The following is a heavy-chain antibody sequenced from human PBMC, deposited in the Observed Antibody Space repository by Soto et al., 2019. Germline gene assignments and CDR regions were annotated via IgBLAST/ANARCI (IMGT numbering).Heavy chain of an antibody. CDR1: GYTFTSYY. J-gene: IGHJ4*02. CDR2: INPSGGST. V-gene: IGHV1-46*01. D-gene: IGHD5-18*01. Sequence: GASVKVSSKASGYTFTSYYMHWVRQAPGQGLEWMGLINPSGGSTSYAQKFQGRVTMTRDTSTSTVYMELSSLRSEDTAVYYCARDLAMVFYFDYWGQGTLVTVSS. CDR3: ARDLAMVFYFDY.